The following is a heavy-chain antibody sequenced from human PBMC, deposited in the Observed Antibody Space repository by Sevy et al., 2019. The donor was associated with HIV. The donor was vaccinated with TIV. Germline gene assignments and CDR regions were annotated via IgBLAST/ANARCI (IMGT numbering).Heavy chain of an antibody. D-gene: IGHD2-15*01. J-gene: IGHJ4*02. CDR3: AREGQWSHPGDY. Sequence: GGSLRRSCAASGFSFSSFWMSWVRQSPGKGLEWVANIKEDGSEKYYVDSVKGRFTISRDNAKNSLYLQMNSLRAEDTAVYYCAREGQWSHPGDYWGQGTLVTVSS. CDR2: IKEDGSEK. V-gene: IGHV3-7*01. CDR1: GFSFSSFW.